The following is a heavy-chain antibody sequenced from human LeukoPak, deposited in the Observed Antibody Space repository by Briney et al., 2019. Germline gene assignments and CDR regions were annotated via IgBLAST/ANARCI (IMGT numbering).Heavy chain of an antibody. Sequence: ASVKVSCKASGYTFTDYHIHWLRQALGQGLEWMGWMNPDSGVTNYAQKFQGRVTMTRDTSITTGYMELSRLRSDDTAVYYCARLLTPRNWFDPWGQGTLVTVSS. CDR1: GYTFTDYH. J-gene: IGHJ5*02. D-gene: IGHD2/OR15-2a*01. CDR3: ARLLTPRNWFDP. CDR2: MNPDSGVT. V-gene: IGHV1-2*02.